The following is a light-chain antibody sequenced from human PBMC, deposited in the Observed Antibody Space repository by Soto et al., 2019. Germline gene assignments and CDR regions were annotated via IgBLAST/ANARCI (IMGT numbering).Light chain of an antibody. V-gene: IGLV2-8*01. CDR3: ASYGGYYVL. CDR1: SSDVGGYDY. Sequence: QSALTQPPSASGSPGQSVAISCTGTSSDVGGYDYVSWFQQNPGKAPKLMIYDVTKRPSGVPDRFSGSKSGNTASLTVSGLQAEDEAYYYCASYGGYYVLFGGGTKLTVL. CDR2: DVT. J-gene: IGLJ2*01.